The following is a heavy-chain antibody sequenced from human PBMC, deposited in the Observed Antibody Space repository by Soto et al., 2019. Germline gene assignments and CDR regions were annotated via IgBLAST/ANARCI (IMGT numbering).Heavy chain of an antibody. J-gene: IGHJ4*02. CDR2: INHSGST. Sequence: SETLSLTCTVSGGSISSYYWTWIRQPPGTGLEWIGEINHSGSTNYNPSLKSRVTISEDTSKNQFSLKLTSVTAADTAVYYCARDKITGLFDYWGQGALVTVS. CDR1: GGSISSYY. V-gene: IGHV4-34*01. CDR3: ARDKITGLFDY. D-gene: IGHD2-8*02.